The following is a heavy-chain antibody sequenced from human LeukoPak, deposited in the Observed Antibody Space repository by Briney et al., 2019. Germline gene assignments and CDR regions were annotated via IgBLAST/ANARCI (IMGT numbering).Heavy chain of an antibody. CDR1: GFTFSTFA. CDR2: INHSGST. V-gene: IGHV4-34*01. CDR3: ARTTEGGYTYGYFYYYYMDV. J-gene: IGHJ6*03. D-gene: IGHD5-18*01. Sequence: GSLRLSCAASGFTFSTFAMIWVRQPPGKGLEWIGEINHSGSTNYNPSLKSRVTISVDTSKNQFSLKLTSVTAADTAVYYCARTTEGGYTYGYFYYYYMDVWGKGTTVTISS.